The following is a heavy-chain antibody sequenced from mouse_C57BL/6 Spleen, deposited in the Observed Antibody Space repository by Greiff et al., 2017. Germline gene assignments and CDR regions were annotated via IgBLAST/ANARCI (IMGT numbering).Heavy chain of an antibody. CDR3: ASQIYYYGSSYDAMDY. Sequence: VQLQQPGAELVKPGASVKLSCKASGYTFTSYWMHWVKQRPGQGLAWIGMIHPNSGSTNYNEKFKSKATLTVDKSSSTAYMQLSSLTSEDSAVYYCASQIYYYGSSYDAMDYWGQGTSGTVSS. D-gene: IGHD1-1*01. CDR1: GYTFTSYW. V-gene: IGHV1-64*01. J-gene: IGHJ4*01. CDR2: IHPNSGST.